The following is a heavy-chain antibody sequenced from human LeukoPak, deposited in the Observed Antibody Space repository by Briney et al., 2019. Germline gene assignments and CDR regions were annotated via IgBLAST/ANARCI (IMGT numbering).Heavy chain of an antibody. J-gene: IGHJ6*02. V-gene: IGHV3-21*01. CDR2: ISSSSSYI. CDR3: ARKLSYYYGMDV. Sequence: GGSLRLSCAASGFTFSSYSMNWVRQAPGKGLEWVSSISSSSSYIYCADSVKGRFTISRDNAKNSLYLQMNSLRAEDTAVYYCARKLSYYYGMDVWGQGTTVTVSS. CDR1: GFTFSSYS.